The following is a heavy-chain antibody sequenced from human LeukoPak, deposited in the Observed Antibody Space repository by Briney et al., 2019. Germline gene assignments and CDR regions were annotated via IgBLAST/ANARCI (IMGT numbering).Heavy chain of an antibody. J-gene: IGHJ6*02. Sequence: ASVKVSYKASGGTFSSYAISWVRQAPGQGLEWMGGIIPIFGTANYAQKFQGRVTITADESTSTAYMELSSLRSEDTAVYYCARDQGRITMIGYYYYGMDVWGQGTTVTVSS. CDR1: GGTFSSYA. CDR2: IIPIFGTA. D-gene: IGHD3-22*01. CDR3: ARDQGRITMIGYYYYGMDV. V-gene: IGHV1-69*13.